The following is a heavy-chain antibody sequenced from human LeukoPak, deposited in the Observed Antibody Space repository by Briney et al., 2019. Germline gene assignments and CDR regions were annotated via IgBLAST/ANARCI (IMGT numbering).Heavy chain of an antibody. CDR1: GLTFRTTW. V-gene: IGHV3-74*01. D-gene: IGHD1-7*01. J-gene: IGHJ4*02. Sequence: GGSLRLSCATSGLTFRTTWMHWVRQAPGKGLMWVSRMNGEGTTIDYADSVKGRFTVSRDYAKNTLFLQMNNLRTEDTALYFCATARNFRFEYWGQGSLVVVSA. CDR2: MNGEGTTI. CDR3: ATARNFRFEY.